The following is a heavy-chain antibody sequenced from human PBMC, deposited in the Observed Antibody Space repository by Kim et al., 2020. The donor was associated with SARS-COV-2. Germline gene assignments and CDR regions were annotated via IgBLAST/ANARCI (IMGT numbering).Heavy chain of an antibody. V-gene: IGHV4-59*01. J-gene: IGHJ4*02. Sequence: NPTPKRRVTISVDTSKNQFSLKLSSVTAADTDVYYCASNNGDSIAYFDYWGQGTLVTVSS. CDR3: ASNNGDSIAYFDY. D-gene: IGHD4-17*01.